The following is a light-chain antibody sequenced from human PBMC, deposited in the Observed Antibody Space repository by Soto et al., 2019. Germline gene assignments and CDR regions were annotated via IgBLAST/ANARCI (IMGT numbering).Light chain of an antibody. CDR1: QTISSW. CDR2: KAS. V-gene: IGKV1-5*03. CDR3: QHYNSYSEA. Sequence: DIQMTQSPSTLSGSVGDRVTITCRASQTISSWLAWYQQKPGKAPKLLIYKASTLKSGVPSRFSGSGSGTEFTLTISSPQPDDFATYYCQHYNSYSEAFGQGTNGYQT. J-gene: IGKJ1*01.